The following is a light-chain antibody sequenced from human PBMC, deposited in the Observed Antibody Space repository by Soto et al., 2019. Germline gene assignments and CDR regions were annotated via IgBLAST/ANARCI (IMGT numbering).Light chain of an antibody. Sequence: QSVLTLPPSASGAPGQRVTISCSGSRSNIGSSNVNWFQQFPGTAPKLIITVSDQRPSGVPDRFSGSKSGTSGSLAISGLQSEDEADYYCAVWDDSLKAYIFGAGTKVTVL. V-gene: IGLV1-44*01. CDR3: AVWDDSLKAYI. CDR2: VSD. CDR1: RSNIGSSN. J-gene: IGLJ1*01.